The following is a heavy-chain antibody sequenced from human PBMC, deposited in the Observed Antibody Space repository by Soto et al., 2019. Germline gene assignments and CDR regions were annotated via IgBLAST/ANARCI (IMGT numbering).Heavy chain of an antibody. CDR1: VFTFSSYS. D-gene: IGHD1-26*01. Sequence: WSLRLLCSASVFTFSSYSMNWFRQAPGKGLEWVSSISSSSSYIYYADSVKGRFTISRDNAKNSLYLQMNSLRAEDTAVYYCARDLGIVGDDYWRQGTLVTVSS. V-gene: IGHV3-21*01. J-gene: IGHJ4*02. CDR3: ARDLGIVGDDY. CDR2: ISSSSSYI.